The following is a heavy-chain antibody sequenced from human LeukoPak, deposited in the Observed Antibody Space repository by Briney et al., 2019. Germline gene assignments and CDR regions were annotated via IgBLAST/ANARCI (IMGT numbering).Heavy chain of an antibody. CDR2: IKQDGSEK. V-gene: IGHV3-7*01. Sequence: GGSLRLSCAASGFTFSSYWMNWVRQAPGKGLEWVANIKQDGSEKAYGDSVKGRFTISRDNAKNSLYLQMNSLRAEDTAVYYCARGDLTDYHDSSGSDYWGQGTLVAVSS. CDR3: ARGDLTDYHDSSGSDY. CDR1: GFTFSSYW. J-gene: IGHJ4*02. D-gene: IGHD3-22*01.